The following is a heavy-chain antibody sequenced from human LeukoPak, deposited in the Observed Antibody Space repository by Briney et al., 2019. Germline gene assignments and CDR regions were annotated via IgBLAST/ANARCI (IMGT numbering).Heavy chain of an antibody. D-gene: IGHD6-19*01. V-gene: IGHV4-34*01. CDR2: INHSGST. CDR3: ARGRPGIAVAGCNFDY. CDR1: GGSFSGYY. J-gene: IGHJ4*02. Sequence: PSETLSLTCAVYGGSFSGYYWSWIRQPPGKGLEWIGEINHSGSTNYNPSLKSRVTISVDTSKNQFSLKLSSVTAADTAVYYCARGRPGIAVAGCNFDYWGQGTLVTVSS.